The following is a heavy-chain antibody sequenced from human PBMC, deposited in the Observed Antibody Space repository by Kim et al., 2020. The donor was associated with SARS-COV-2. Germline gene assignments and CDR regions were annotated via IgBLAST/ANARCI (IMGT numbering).Heavy chain of an antibody. D-gene: IGHD6-6*01. CDR2: IWYDGSNK. Sequence: GGSLRLSCAASGFTFSSYGMHWVRQAPGKGLEWVAVIWYDGSNKYYADSVKGRFTISRDNSKNTLYLQMNSLRAEDTAVYYCARDVEAARPGSPIDYWGQGTLVTVSS. J-gene: IGHJ4*02. V-gene: IGHV3-33*01. CDR1: GFTFSSYG. CDR3: ARDVEAARPGSPIDY.